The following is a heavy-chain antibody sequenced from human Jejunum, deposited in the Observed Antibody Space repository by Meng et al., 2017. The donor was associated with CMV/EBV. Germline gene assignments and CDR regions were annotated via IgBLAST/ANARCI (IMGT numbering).Heavy chain of an antibody. V-gene: IGHV3-15*01. J-gene: IGHJ4*02. CDR1: GFTLRNAW. D-gene: IGHD2-8*01. Sequence: GFTLRNAWMSWFRRAPGKGLEWVARIKSKTDGETRDYGAPVRGRFTISRDDSENMLYLQMCSLKTEDTAVYFCTTDRRVCTNQQFDFWGQGTLVTVSS. CDR3: TTDRRVCTNQQFDF. CDR2: IKSKTDGETR.